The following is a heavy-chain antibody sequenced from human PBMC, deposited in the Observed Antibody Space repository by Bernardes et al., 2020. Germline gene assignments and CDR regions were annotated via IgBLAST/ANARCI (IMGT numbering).Heavy chain of an antibody. CDR3: ARGPYGGDYYFDY. V-gene: IGHV3-74*01. J-gene: IGHJ4*02. D-gene: IGHD3-16*01. CDR2: IKSDGSRR. CDR1: GFTFSTNW. Sequence: GGSLRLSCAASGFTFSTNWMHWVRLTPGKGLVWVSRIKSDGSRRDYADSVRGRFDVSRDNAKNTLYLQMNSLRVEDTGVYHCARGPYGGDYYFDYWGQGTLVTVSS.